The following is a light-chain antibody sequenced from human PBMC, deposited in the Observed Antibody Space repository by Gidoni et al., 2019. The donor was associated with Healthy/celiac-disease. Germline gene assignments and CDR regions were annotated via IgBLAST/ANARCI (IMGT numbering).Light chain of an antibody. CDR3: SSYTSSSTLVV. CDR1: SSDVGGYNY. V-gene: IGLV2-14*01. J-gene: IGLJ2*01. CDR2: EVS. Sequence: QPALTQPASVSGSPGPSITISCTGTSSDVGGYNYVSWYQQHPGKAPKLMIYEVSNRPSGVSNRFSGSKSGNTASLTISGLQAEDEADYYCSSYTSSSTLVVFGGGTKLTVL.